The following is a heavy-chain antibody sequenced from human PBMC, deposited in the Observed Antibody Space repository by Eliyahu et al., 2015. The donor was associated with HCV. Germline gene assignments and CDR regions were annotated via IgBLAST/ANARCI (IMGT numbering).Heavy chain of an antibody. CDR1: GGSXSTYY. J-gene: IGHJ5*02. V-gene: IGHV4-59*01. D-gene: IGHD6-19*01. Sequence: QVQLQESGPGLVKPSGTLSXTCTVXGGSXSTYYWSWLRQPPGKGLEWIGYIFYSGXPHYNPSLKSRLTISVDTSKNQFSLKLTSVTAADTAVYYCASGGGGIAVAGTGGWFDPWGQGTLVTVSS. CDR2: IFYSGXP. CDR3: ASGGGGIAVAGTGGWFDP.